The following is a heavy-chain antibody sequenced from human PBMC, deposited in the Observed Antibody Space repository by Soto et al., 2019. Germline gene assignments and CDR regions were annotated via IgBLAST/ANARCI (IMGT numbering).Heavy chain of an antibody. CDR1: GYTFTNYY. J-gene: IGHJ6*03. Sequence: ASVKVSCKASGYTFTNYYMHWVGQAPGQGLEGMGIINPSGGSTSYAQKFQGRVTMTRDTSTSTVYMELSSLRSEDTAVYYCARAVVPAAMGGWVSDYYYYYMDVWGKGTTVTVSS. CDR2: INPSGGST. D-gene: IGHD2-2*01. CDR3: ARAVVPAAMGGWVSDYYYYYMDV. V-gene: IGHV1-46*03.